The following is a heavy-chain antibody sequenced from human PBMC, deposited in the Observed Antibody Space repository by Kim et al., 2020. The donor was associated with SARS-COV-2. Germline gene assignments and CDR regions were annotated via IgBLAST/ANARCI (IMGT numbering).Heavy chain of an antibody. CDR2: IYHSGST. D-gene: IGHD3-10*01. Sequence: SETLSLTCAVSGGSISSSNWWSWVRQPPGKGLEWIGEIYHSGSTNYNPSLKSRVTISVDKSKNQFSLKLSSVTAADTAVYYCARDQGTPGSEDDAFDIWGQGTMVTVSS. J-gene: IGHJ3*02. CDR1: GGSISSSNW. CDR3: ARDQGTPGSEDDAFDI. V-gene: IGHV4-4*02.